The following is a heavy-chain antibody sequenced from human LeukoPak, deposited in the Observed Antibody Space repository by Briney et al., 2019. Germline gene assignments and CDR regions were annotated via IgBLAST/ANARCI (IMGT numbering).Heavy chain of an antibody. J-gene: IGHJ4*02. CDR3: ATHIQLWQYYFDY. D-gene: IGHD5-18*01. V-gene: IGHV1-18*01. Sequence: GASVKVSCKASGYTFACYGISWVRQAPGQGLEWMGWISAYNGNTNYAQKLQGRVTMTTDTSTSTAYMELRRLRSNAPAVYYCATHIQLWQYYFDYWGQGTLVTVSS. CDR2: ISAYNGNT. CDR1: GYTFACYG.